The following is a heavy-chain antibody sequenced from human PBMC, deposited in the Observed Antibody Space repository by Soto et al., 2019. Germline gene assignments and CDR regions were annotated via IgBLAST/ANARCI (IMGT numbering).Heavy chain of an antibody. D-gene: IGHD2-8*02. CDR1: GFTFSSYG. V-gene: IGHV3-33*01. CDR2: IWYDGSNK. Sequence: GGSLRLSCAASGFTFSSYGMHWVRQAPGKGLEWVAVIWYDGSNKYYADSVKGRFTISRDNSKNTLYLQMNSLRAEDTAVYYCAREPGGYYMDVWGKGTTVTVSS. J-gene: IGHJ6*03. CDR3: AREPGGYYMDV.